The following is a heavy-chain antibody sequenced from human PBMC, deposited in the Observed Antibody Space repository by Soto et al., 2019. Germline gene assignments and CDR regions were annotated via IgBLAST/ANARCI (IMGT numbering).Heavy chain of an antibody. CDR3: ARYRSYVLQRGTRTNYFDY. J-gene: IGHJ4*02. CDR1: GGSFSGYY. Sequence: QVQLQQWGAGLLKPSETLSLPCAVYGGSFSGYYWSWIRQPPGKGLEWIGEINHSGSTNYNPSLKRLVTISVNTSSNHCSLKLSSVTAADTATYYCARYRSYVLQRGTRTNYFDYWVQGTLVTVSS. CDR2: INHSGST. D-gene: IGHD1-26*01. V-gene: IGHV4-34*01.